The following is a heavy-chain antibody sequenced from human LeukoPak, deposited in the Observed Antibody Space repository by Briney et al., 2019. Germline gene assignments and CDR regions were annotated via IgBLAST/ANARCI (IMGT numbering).Heavy chain of an antibody. J-gene: IGHJ2*01. CDR1: GGSISSGSYY. Sequence: SGTLSLTCSVSGGSISSGSYYWSWIRQPAGKGLEWIGRIYTSGSTNYNPSLKSRVTISVDTSKNQFSLKLSSVTAADTAVYYCARVYYSSSYDYWYFDLWSRGTLVTVSS. V-gene: IGHV4-61*02. D-gene: IGHD6-13*01. CDR3: ARVYYSSSYDYWYFDL. CDR2: IYTSGST.